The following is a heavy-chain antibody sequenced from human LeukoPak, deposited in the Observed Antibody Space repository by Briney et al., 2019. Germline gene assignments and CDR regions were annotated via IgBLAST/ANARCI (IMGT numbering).Heavy chain of an antibody. J-gene: IGHJ4*02. CDR3: ASHYDSSGYSYLDY. D-gene: IGHD3-22*01. CDR1: GFTFSRYA. CDR2: ISGSVGST. V-gene: IGHV3-23*01. Sequence: GRSLRLSFAASGFTFSRYAMSWVRQAPGKGLEWVSLISGSVGSTYYADSVKGRFTISRDSSRNTLYLQMHSLRAEDTAVYYCASHYDSSGYSYLDYWGQGTLVTVSS.